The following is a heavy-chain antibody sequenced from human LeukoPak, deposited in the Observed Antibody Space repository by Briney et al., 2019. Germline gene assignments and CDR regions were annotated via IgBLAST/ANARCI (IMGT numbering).Heavy chain of an antibody. CDR1: GGSMSSYY. CDR2: IYYNGNT. Sequence: PSETLSLTCTVSGGSMSSYYWSWIRQPPGKGLEWIGYIYYNGNTNYNPSLKSRVTISVDTSKNQFSLKLSSVTAADTAVYYCARRVVSSSGYLNYFDNWGQGTLVTVSS. D-gene: IGHD3-22*01. J-gene: IGHJ4*02. CDR3: ARRVVSSSGYLNYFDN. V-gene: IGHV4-59*08.